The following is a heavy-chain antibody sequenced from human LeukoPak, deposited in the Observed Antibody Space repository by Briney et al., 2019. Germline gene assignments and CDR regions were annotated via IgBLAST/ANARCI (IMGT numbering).Heavy chain of an antibody. CDR2: IYSSGST. CDR1: GFSVSSSY. J-gene: IGHJ4*02. CDR3: GSRIATAGSVDY. V-gene: IGHV3-53*01. Sequence: HPGGSLRLSCAASGFSVSSSYMSWVRQAPGKGLEWVSVIYSSGSTYYADSVKGRFTISRDNSKNTLHLQVNTLRAEDTAVYYCGSRIATAGSVDYWGQGTQVTVSS. D-gene: IGHD6-13*01.